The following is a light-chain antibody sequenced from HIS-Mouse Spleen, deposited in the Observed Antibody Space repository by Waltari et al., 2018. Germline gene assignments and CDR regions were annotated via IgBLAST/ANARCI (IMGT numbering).Light chain of an antibody. CDR3: SSYTSSSTEV. CDR2: DVS. CDR1: SSDVGGYNY. Sequence: QSALTQPASVSGSPGQSITISCTGTSSDVGGYNYVSWYQQHPGKAPKLMIYDVSNRPSGVSNRFSGSKFGNTASLTISGLQAEDEADYYCSSYTSSSTEVFGGGTK. V-gene: IGLV2-14*03. J-gene: IGLJ2*01.